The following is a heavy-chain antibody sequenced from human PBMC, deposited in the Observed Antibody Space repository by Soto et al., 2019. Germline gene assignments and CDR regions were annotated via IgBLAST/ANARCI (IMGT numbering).Heavy chain of an antibody. Sequence: GGSLRLSCAASWFTVSSNSMSWVRQGPGKGLECVSVIYSGGSTYFADSVKGRFTISRDNSKNTLYLQMNSLRAEDTAVYYCAGGLGRAYYDSSSYFHLDYWGQGTLVTVSS. D-gene: IGHD3-22*01. CDR3: AGGLGRAYYDSSSYFHLDY. CDR2: IYSGGST. CDR1: WFTVSSNS. J-gene: IGHJ4*02. V-gene: IGHV3-53*01.